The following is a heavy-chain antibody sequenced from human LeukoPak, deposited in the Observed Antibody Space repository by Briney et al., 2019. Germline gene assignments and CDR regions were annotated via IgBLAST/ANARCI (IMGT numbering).Heavy chain of an antibody. CDR2: IYGTGST. J-gene: IGHJ6*03. Sequence: PSETLSLTCAVSGYSLGKNYYWVCIRQPPGKGLEWIGRIYGTGSTSYTLSLMNRVTMSVDTSKNHFSLKLTSVTAADTAVYYCARLKFYDSTGYSPGYYMDVWGKGTTVTVFS. CDR3: ARLKFYDSTGYSPGYYMDV. D-gene: IGHD3-22*01. CDR1: GYSLGKNYY. V-gene: IGHV4-38-2*01.